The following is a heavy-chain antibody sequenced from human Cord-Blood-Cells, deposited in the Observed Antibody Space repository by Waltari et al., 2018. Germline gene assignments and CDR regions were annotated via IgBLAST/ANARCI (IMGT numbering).Heavy chain of an antibody. Sequence: QVQLVQSGAEVKKPGASVKVSCKASGYTFTSYAMHWVRQAPGQRLEWMGWINAGKGNTKYSQKFQCRVTITRDTSASTAYMELSSLRSEDTAVYYCARTGGRIIAAAGAFDIWCQGTMVTVSS. CDR2: INAGKGNT. V-gene: IGHV1-3*01. CDR1: GYTFTSYA. CDR3: ARTGGRIIAAAGAFDI. D-gene: IGHD6-13*01. J-gene: IGHJ3*02.